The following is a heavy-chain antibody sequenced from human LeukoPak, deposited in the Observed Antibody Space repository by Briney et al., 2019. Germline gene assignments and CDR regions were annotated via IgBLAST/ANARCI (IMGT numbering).Heavy chain of an antibody. CDR1: GYTFTSYG. D-gene: IGHD3-10*01. V-gene: IGHV1-18*01. CDR2: ISAYNGNA. CDR3: ARGRVYGSGSYYPPDAFDI. J-gene: IGHJ3*02. Sequence: GSVKVSCKASGYTFTSYGISWVRQAPGQGLEWWGWISAYNGNANYAQKLQGRVAMATDTSMRRAYSELRSLRSEDTAVYYCARGRVYGSGSYYPPDAFDIWGQGTMVTVSS.